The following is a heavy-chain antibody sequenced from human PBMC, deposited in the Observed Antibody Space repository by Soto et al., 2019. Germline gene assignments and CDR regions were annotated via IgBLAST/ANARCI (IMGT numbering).Heavy chain of an antibody. CDR3: ATKEGFAY. J-gene: IGHJ4*02. V-gene: IGHV3-64*07. Sequence: EVQLMESGGGLVQPGGSLRLSCAASGFTFSSETMFWVRQAPGKGLEHISAISKNGDSTYYADSVKGRVTISRDNSKNTLYLQMGSPRAEDMAVYYCATKEGFAYWGQGTLVTVSS. CDR1: GFTFSSET. CDR2: ISKNGDST.